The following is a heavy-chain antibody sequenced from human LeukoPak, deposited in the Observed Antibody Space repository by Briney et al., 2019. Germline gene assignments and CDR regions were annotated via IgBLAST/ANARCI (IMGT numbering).Heavy chain of an antibody. Sequence: PGGSLRLSCAASGFTFSTYDISWVRQAPGKGLEWVSGIGASGDSTFYADSVKGRFTISRDNSKNTLYLQMNSLRAEDTAVYFCAKDIPPSGSIGYTYPSWDYWGQGTLVTVSS. CDR3: AKDIPPSGSIGYTYPSWDY. D-gene: IGHD3-22*01. CDR1: GFTFSTYD. V-gene: IGHV3-23*01. CDR2: IGASGDST. J-gene: IGHJ4*02.